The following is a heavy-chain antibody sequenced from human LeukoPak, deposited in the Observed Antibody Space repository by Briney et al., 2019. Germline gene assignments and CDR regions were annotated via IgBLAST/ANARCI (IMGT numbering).Heavy chain of an antibody. CDR2: ISGSGGST. CDR1: GFSFSTYA. Sequence: GGSLSLSGAASGFSFSTYAMSWLRQAPGKGLEWFSGISGSGGSTYYADSVKGRFTISRDNYMNTLYLQMNSLRAEDTTIYYCARQGMAAAEGWFDPGGEGSLVTVYS. CDR3: ARQGMAAAEGWFDP. D-gene: IGHD6-13*01. V-gene: IGHV3-23*01. J-gene: IGHJ5*02.